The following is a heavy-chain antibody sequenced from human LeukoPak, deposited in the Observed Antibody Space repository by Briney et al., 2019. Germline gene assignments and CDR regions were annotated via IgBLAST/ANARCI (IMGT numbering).Heavy chain of an antibody. V-gene: IGHV1-69*04. CDR3: ARADYYDSSGTSRYYFDY. D-gene: IGHD3-22*01. CDR2: IIPILGIA. J-gene: IGHJ4*02. CDR1: GGTFSSYA. Sequence: SVKVSCKASGGTFSSYAISWVRQAPGQGLEWMGRIIPILGIANYAQKFQGRVTITADKSTSTAYMELSSLRSEDTAVYYCARADYYDSSGTSRYYFDYWGQGTLVTVSS.